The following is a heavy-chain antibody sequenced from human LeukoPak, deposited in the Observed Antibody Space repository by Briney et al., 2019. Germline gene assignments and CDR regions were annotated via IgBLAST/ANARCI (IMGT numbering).Heavy chain of an antibody. CDR1: GYPFTSYY. CDR3: ARESDIVVAGTGFDY. Sequence: ASVKVSCKASGYPFTSYYMHWVRQAPGQGLEWMGIINLIGGSTRYAQKFQGRVTMTRDTSTSTVYMELSGLRSEDTAVYYCARESDIVVAGTGFDYWGQGTLVTVSS. CDR2: INLIGGST. J-gene: IGHJ4*02. D-gene: IGHD6-19*01. V-gene: IGHV1-46*01.